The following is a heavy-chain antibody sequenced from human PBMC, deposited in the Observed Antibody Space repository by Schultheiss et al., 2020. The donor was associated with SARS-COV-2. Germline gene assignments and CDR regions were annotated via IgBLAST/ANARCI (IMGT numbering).Heavy chain of an antibody. Sequence: ASVKVSCKASGYTFTGYYMHWVRQAPGQGLEWMGWINPNSGGTNYAQKFQGRVTMTRDTSISTAYMELSRLRSEDTAVYYCAKTNGYYYGMDVWGQGTTVTVSS. V-gene: IGHV1-2*02. CDR3: AKTNGYYYGMDV. D-gene: IGHD1/OR15-1a*01. J-gene: IGHJ6*02. CDR2: INPNSGGT. CDR1: GYTFTGYY.